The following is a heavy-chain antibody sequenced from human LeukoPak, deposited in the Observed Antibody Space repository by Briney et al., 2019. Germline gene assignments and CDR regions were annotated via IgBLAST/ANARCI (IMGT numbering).Heavy chain of an antibody. V-gene: IGHV1-18*01. CDR3: AVGITMVRGVIIPPFDY. J-gene: IGHJ4*02. Sequence: ASVKVSCKASGYTFINYGISWVRQAPGQGLEWMGWISAENGSTGYVENLQGRVTMTTDTSTSTAYMELRSLRSDDTAVYYCAVGITMVRGVIIPPFDYWGQGTLVTVSS. D-gene: IGHD3-10*01. CDR2: ISAENGST. CDR1: GYTFINYG.